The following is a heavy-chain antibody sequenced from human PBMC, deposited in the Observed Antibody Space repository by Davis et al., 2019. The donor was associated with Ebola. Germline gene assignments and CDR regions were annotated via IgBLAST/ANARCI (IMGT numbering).Heavy chain of an antibody. J-gene: IGHJ4*02. V-gene: IGHV3-66*01. CDR2: IYSGGST. CDR1: GFTVSSNY. CDR3: ARDPHNRNYWDY. Sequence: PGGSLRPSCAASGFTVSSNYMSWVRQAPGKGLEWVSIIYSGGSTDYADSVKGRFTISRDSSKNTLYLQMNSLRAEDTAVYYCARDPHNRNYWDYWGQGTLVTVSS. D-gene: IGHD3-16*01.